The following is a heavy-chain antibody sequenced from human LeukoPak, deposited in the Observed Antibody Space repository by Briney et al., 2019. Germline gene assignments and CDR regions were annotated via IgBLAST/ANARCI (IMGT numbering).Heavy chain of an antibody. Sequence: QSGGSLRLSCAASGFTISSYWMHWVRQAPGKGLVWVSHVNSDGSNTNYADSVKGRFTISRDNAKNTLYLQMNSLRAEDTAVYYCIVGIDYWGQGTLVTVSS. CDR2: VNSDGSNT. CDR3: IVGIDY. D-gene: IGHD1-26*01. CDR1: GFTISSYW. J-gene: IGHJ4*02. V-gene: IGHV3-74*01.